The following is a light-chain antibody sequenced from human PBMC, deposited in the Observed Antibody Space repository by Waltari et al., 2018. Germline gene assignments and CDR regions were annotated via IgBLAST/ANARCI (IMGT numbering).Light chain of an antibody. CDR3: ELYDSSPPGYT. CDR2: GAS. J-gene: IGKJ2*01. V-gene: IGKV3-20*01. Sequence: EIVLTQSPGTLSLSSGERATLSCRASQTVRSSYIAWYQQRPGQAPRLLIHGASSSATGIPDRFSGSGSGTDFTLHISGLEPDDFAVYFCELYDSSPPGYTCGQGTKLEI. CDR1: QTVRSSY.